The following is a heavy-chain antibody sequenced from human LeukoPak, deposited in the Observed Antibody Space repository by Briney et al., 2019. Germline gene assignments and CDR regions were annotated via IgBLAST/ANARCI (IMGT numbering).Heavy chain of an antibody. CDR1: GGSISSYY. CDR3: ARYYDFWSGPLDAFDI. Sequence: SETLSLTCTVSGGSISSYYWSWIRQPPGKGLEWIGYIYYSGSTNYNPSLKSRFTISVDTSKNQFSLKLSSVTAADTAVYYCARYYDFWSGPLDAFDIWGQGTMVTVSS. J-gene: IGHJ3*02. V-gene: IGHV4-59*01. D-gene: IGHD3-3*01. CDR2: IYYSGST.